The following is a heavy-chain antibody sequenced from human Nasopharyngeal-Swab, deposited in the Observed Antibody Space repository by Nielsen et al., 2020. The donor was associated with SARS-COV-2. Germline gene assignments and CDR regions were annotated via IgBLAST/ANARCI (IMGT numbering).Heavy chain of an antibody. V-gene: IGHV1-2*02. CDR2: INPNSGGT. CDR1: GYTFTGYY. CDR3: ARSRVFVVVPADYVDSRDAFDI. Sequence: ASVKVSCKASGYTFTGYYMHWVRQAPGQGLEWMGWINPNSGGTTYAQKFQGRVTMTRDTSISTAYMELSRLRSDDTAVYYCARSRVFVVVPADYVDSRDAFDIWGQGTMVTVSS. J-gene: IGHJ3*02. D-gene: IGHD2-2*01.